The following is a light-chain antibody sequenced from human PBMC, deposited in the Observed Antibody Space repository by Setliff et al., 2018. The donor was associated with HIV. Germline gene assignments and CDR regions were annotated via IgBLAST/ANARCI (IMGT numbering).Light chain of an antibody. J-gene: IGLJ3*02. CDR3: VLYMGSDIWV. Sequence: QAVVTQEPSFSVSPGGTVTLTCGLSSGSVSSSYYPSWYQQTPGQAPRTLIYSTNTRSSGVPDRFSGSILGNKAALTITGAQADDESDYYCVLYMGSDIWVFGGGTK. CDR1: SGSVSSSYY. CDR2: STN. V-gene: IGLV8-61*01.